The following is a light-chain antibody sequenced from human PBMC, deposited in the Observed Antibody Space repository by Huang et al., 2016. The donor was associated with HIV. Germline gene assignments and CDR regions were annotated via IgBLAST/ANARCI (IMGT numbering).Light chain of an antibody. CDR3: QQRSAWPLT. V-gene: IGKV3-11*01. J-gene: IGKJ4*01. Sequence: EILFTQSPATLSLSPGERATLSCRAIQSVRSYLAWYQQKPGQAPRLLIYDASNRATGIPARFSGSGSGTDFTLTISNLQSEDFAVYYCQQRSAWPLTFGGGTKVEI. CDR1: QSVRSY. CDR2: DAS.